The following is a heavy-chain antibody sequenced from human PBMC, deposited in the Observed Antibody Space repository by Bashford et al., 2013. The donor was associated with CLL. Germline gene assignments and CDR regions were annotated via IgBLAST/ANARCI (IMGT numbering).Heavy chain of an antibody. J-gene: IGHJ3*02. D-gene: IGHD6-19*01. CDR2: IYSCGST. Sequence: GGSRRDSPVQPLGSTVSSNYMSWVRPGSREGGVEWVSVIYSCGSTYYADSVKGRFTISRDNSKNTLYLQMNSLRAEDTAVYYCARDRGVGWSASQKNAFVYLGPKGRMVTVSS. V-gene: IGHV3-66*03. CDR1: GSTVSSNY. CDR3: ARDRGVGWSASQKNAFVY.